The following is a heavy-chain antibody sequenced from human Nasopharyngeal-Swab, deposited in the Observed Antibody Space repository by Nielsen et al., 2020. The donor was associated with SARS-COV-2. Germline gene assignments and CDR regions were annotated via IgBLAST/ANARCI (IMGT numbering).Heavy chain of an antibody. CDR3: ATRDYYGSGTMGIPFDY. V-gene: IGHV4-39*01. CDR2: IYYSGST. J-gene: IGHJ4*02. D-gene: IGHD3-10*01. Sequence: RQAPGKGLEWIGSIYYSGSTYYNPSLKSRVTISVDTSKNQFSLKLSSVTAADTAVYYCATRDYYGSGTMGIPFDYWGQGTLVTVSP.